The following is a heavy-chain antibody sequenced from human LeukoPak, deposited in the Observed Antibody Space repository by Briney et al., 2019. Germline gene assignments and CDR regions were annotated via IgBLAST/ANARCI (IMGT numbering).Heavy chain of an antibody. CDR2: IYPGDSDT. Sequence: GESLKISCKGSGYSFTSYWIGWVRQMPGKGLEWMGIIYPGDSDTRYSPSFQGQVTISADKSISTAYLQWSSLKASDTAMYYCARHAEMATRDSYYYYYYMDVWAKGTTVTVSS. CDR3: ARHAEMATRDSYYYYYYMDV. V-gene: IGHV5-51*01. D-gene: IGHD5-24*01. J-gene: IGHJ6*03. CDR1: GYSFTSYW.